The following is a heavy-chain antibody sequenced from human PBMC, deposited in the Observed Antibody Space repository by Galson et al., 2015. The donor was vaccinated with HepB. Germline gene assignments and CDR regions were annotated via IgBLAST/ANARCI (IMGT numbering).Heavy chain of an antibody. V-gene: IGHV1-18*04. CDR1: AYTFTSYG. J-gene: IGHJ6*02. Sequence: SVKVSCKASAYTFTSYGISWVRQAPGQGLEWMGWISAYNGNTNYAQKLQGRVTMTTDTSTSTAYMELRSLRSDDTAVYYCARDRPTMITFGGVIVIPLDGGVEDYYYYGMDVWGQGTTVTVSS. D-gene: IGHD3-16*02. CDR2: ISAYNGNT. CDR3: ARDRPTMITFGGVIVIPLDGGVEDYYYYGMDV.